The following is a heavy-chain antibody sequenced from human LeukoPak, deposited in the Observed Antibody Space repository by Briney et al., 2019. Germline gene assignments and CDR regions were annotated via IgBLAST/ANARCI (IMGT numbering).Heavy chain of an antibody. CDR2: IHPTVGDT. CDR1: GYTFTSYY. D-gene: IGHD6-25*01. J-gene: IGHJ3*02. Sequence: EASVKVSCKASGYTFTSYYLHWVRQAPGRGLEWMGIIHPTVGDTTYAQKFQGRVTMTRDMSTGTVYMDLSSLRSEDTAVYYCARYGFSSVWQGGWHAFDIWGQGTTVTVSS. CDR3: ARYGFSSVWQGGWHAFDI. V-gene: IGHV1-46*01.